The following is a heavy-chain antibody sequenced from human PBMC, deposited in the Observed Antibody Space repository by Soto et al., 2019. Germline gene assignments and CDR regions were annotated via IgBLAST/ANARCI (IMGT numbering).Heavy chain of an antibody. CDR1: GGTFSSYA. CDR3: ARDRLEGSWWFGELKTPIYYYGMDV. CDR2: IIPIFGTA. J-gene: IGHJ6*02. V-gene: IGHV1-69*13. Sequence: SVKVSCKASGGTFSSYAISWVRQAPGQGLEWMGGIIPIFGTANYAQKFQGRVTITADESTSTAYMELSSLRSEDTAVYYCARDRLEGSWWFGELKTPIYYYGMDVWGQGTTVTVSS. D-gene: IGHD3-10*01.